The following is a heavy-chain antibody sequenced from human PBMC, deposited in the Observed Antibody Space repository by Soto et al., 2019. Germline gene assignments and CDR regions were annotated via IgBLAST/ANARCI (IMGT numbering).Heavy chain of an antibody. D-gene: IGHD6-13*01. Sequence: QVQLVESGGGVVQPGRSLRLSCAASGFTFSSYAMLWVRQAPGKGLEWVAGIADYGSNKYYADSVKGRFTISRDNAKNTMYLHMNRLRAEDKAVYYCARVAAYSSSWYPRYDAFDIWGQGTMVTVSS. V-gene: IGHV3-30-3*01. CDR2: IADYGSNK. J-gene: IGHJ3*02. CDR1: GFTFSSYA. CDR3: ARVAAYSSSWYPRYDAFDI.